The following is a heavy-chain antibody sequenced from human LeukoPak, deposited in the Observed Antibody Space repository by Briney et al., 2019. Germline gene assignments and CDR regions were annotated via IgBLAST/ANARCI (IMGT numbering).Heavy chain of an antibody. CDR2: INPNSDGT. J-gene: IGHJ6*02. CDR3: ARHGWQGAAAAGYYGMDV. Sequence: ASVKVSCKASGYTFTGYYMHWVRQAPGQGLEWMGWINPNSDGTNYAQKFQGWVTMTRDASISTAYMELSRLRSDDTAVYYCARHGWQGAAAAGYYGMDVWGQGTTVTVS. CDR1: GYTFTGYY. D-gene: IGHD6-13*01. V-gene: IGHV1-2*04.